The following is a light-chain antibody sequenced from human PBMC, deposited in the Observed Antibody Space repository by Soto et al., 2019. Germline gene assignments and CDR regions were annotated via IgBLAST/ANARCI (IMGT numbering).Light chain of an antibody. CDR2: DTT. V-gene: IGLV7-43*01. J-gene: IGLJ3*02. Sequence: QAVVTQEPSLTVSPGGTATLTCASSTGAVTSTYYPNWFQQKPGQAPRALIYDTTNRHSWTPARFSGSLLGGKAALTLSGVQPEDEADYYCLLYYSDARVFGGGTKVTVL. CDR1: TGAVTSTYY. CDR3: LLYYSDARV.